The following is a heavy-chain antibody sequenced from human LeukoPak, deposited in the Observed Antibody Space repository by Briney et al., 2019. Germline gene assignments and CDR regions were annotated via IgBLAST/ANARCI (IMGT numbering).Heavy chain of an antibody. D-gene: IGHD3-22*01. J-gene: IGHJ4*02. CDR3: ARAPEYYYDSSGYYEFDY. CDR2: ISSSSSYI. Sequence: PGGSLRLSCAASGFTFSSYSMNWVRQAPGKGLEWVLSISSSSSYIYYADSVKGRFTISRDNAKNSLYLQMNSLRAEDTAVYYCARAPEYYYDSSGYYEFDYWGQGTLVTVSS. V-gene: IGHV3-21*01. CDR1: GFTFSSYS.